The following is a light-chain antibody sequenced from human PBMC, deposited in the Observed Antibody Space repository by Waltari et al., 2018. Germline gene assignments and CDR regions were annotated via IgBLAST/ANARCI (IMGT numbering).Light chain of an antibody. CDR1: SSDVGGYHY. J-gene: IGLJ2*01. V-gene: IGLV2-14*03. Sequence: SALTQPDSVSGSPGQSTSIVCTGTSSDVGGYHYVPWYQQHPGKAPKLVIYDVSDWPSGVSKRFSGSKSGNTASLTISGLQAEDDADYYCSSYTIISTLVFGGGTKLTVL. CDR2: DVS. CDR3: SSYTIISTLV.